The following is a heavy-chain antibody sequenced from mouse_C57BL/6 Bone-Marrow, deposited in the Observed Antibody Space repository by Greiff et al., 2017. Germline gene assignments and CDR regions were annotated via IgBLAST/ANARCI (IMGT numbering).Heavy chain of an antibody. CDR2: IGSGGSYI. CDR1: GFTFSSYG. Sequence: EVQLVESGGDLVKPGGSLKLSCAASGFTFSSYGMSWVRQPPDKRLEWVATIGSGGSYIYYPDSVKGRFTISRDNAKNTLYLKMSSLKSEDTAMYYCARPGAQSPHTISYWGQGTLVTVSA. CDR3: ARPGAQSPHTISY. D-gene: IGHD3-2*02. V-gene: IGHV5-6*01. J-gene: IGHJ3*01.